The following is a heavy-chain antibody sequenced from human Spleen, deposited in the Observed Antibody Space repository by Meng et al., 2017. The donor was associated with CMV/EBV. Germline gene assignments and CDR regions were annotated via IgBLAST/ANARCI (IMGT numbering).Heavy chain of an antibody. V-gene: IGHV3-23*01. Sequence: GESLKISCAASGFTFSSYAMSWVRQAPGKGLEWVSAISGSGGSTYYADSVKGRFTIFRDNSKNTLYLQMNSLRAEDTAVYYCAKDLNPLVVVPAAIPPYYYYGMDVWGQGTTVTVSS. D-gene: IGHD2-2*02. J-gene: IGHJ6*02. CDR2: ISGSGGST. CDR1: GFTFSSYA. CDR3: AKDLNPLVVVPAAIPPYYYYGMDV.